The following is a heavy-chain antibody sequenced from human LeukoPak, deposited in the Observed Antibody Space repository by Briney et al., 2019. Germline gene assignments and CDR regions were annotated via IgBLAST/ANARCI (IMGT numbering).Heavy chain of an antibody. V-gene: IGHV3-15*01. CDR2: IKTKTHGGPT. Sequence: GGSLRLSCAASGFDSSNAYMSWVRRAPGKGLEWVGRIKTKTHGGPTDYPAPVKGRFAISRDDSKHILYLQMDSLKTEDTGVYYCTADFSGTDDVFDVWGQGTMVTVSS. J-gene: IGHJ3*01. CDR1: GFDSSNAY. CDR3: TADFSGTDDVFDV. D-gene: IGHD2-15*01.